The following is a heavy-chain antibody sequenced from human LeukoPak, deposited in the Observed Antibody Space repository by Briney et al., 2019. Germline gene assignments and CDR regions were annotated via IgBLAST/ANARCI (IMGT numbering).Heavy chain of an antibody. CDR3: AKDRSSWYVGDYFDY. J-gene: IGHJ4*02. CDR2: ISGSGGST. V-gene: IGHV3-23*01. Sequence: PGGSLRLSCAASGFTFSSYAMSWVRQAPGKGLEWVSAISGSGGSTYYADSVKGRFTISRDNSKNTRYLQMNSLRAEDTAVYYCAKDRSSWYVGDYFDYWGQGTLVTVSS. D-gene: IGHD6-13*01. CDR1: GFTFSSYA.